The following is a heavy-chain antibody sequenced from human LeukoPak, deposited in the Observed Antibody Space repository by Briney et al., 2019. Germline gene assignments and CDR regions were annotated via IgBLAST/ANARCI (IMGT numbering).Heavy chain of an antibody. CDR2: IYHSGST. V-gene: IGHV4-4*02. CDR1: GGSISSSNW. D-gene: IGHD6-19*01. J-gene: IGHJ6*03. Sequence: PSGTLSLTCAVSGGSISSSNWWSWVRQPPGKGLEWIGEIYHSGSTNYNPSLKSRVTMSVDKSKNQFSLKLSSVTAADTAVYYCARGIAVAGTGINYYYYYMDVWGKGTTVTVSS. CDR3: ARGIAVAGTGINYYYYYMDV.